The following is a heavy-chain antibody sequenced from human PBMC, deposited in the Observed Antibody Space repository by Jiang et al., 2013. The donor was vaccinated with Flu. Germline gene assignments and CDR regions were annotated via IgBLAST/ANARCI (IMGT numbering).Heavy chain of an antibody. CDR3: AKDSPYYYGSGSYYVY. CDR1: GFTFSSYA. Sequence: QLVESGGGLVQPGGSLRLSCAASGFTFSSYAMSWVRQAPGKGLEWVSAISGSGGSTYYADSVKGRFTISRDNSKNTLYLQMNSLRAEDTAVYYCAKDSPYYYGSGSYYVYWGQGTLVTVSS. D-gene: IGHD3-10*01. CDR2: ISGSGGST. J-gene: IGHJ4*02. V-gene: IGHV3-23*04.